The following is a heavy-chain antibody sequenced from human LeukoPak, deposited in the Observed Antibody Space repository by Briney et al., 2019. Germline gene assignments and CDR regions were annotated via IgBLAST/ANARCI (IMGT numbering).Heavy chain of an antibody. J-gene: IGHJ4*02. CDR1: GYTFTSYG. CDR3: ARDKTGDVFRPTR. D-gene: IGHD7-27*01. CDR2: ISAYNGNT. Sequence: GASVKVSCKACGYTFTSYGLSWVRQAPGKGLEWMGWISAYNGNTNYAQKLQGRVTMTTDTSTSTGYVELRSLRSDDTAVYYCARDKTGDVFRPTRWGQGTLVTVSS. V-gene: IGHV1-18*04.